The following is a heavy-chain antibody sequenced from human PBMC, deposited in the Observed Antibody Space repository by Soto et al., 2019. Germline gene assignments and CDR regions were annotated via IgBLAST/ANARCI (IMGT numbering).Heavy chain of an antibody. D-gene: IGHD6-13*01. Sequence: ASVKVSCKASGYTLTSYARHWERQAPGQRLEWMGWINAGNGNTKYSQKFQGRVTVTRDTSASTAYMELSSLRSEDTAVYYCARDLQGVPADGTGDYRGEGNLVT. CDR2: INAGNGNT. J-gene: IGHJ4*02. CDR1: GYTLTSYA. V-gene: IGHV1-3*01. CDR3: ARDLQGVPADGTGDY.